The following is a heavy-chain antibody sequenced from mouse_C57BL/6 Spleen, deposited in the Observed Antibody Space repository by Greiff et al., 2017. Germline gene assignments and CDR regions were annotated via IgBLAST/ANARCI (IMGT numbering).Heavy chain of an antibody. V-gene: IGHV1-26*01. J-gene: IGHJ4*01. CDR3: ARSGVLILLRPYAMDY. CDR2: INPNNGGT. D-gene: IGHD1-1*01. CDR1: GYTFTDYY. Sequence: EVQLQQSGPELVKPGASVKISCKASGYTFTDYYMNWVKQSHGKSLEWIGDINPNNGGTSYNQKFKGKATLTVDKSSSTAYMELRSLTSEDSAVYYCARSGVLILLRPYAMDYWGQGTSVTVSS.